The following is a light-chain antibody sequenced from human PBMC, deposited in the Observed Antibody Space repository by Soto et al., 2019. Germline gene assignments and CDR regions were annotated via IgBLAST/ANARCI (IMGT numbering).Light chain of an antibody. Sequence: EIVMTQSPATLSVSRGERASLSCRASQSVSSNLAWYQQKPGQAPRLLIYGASTRATGIPARFSGSGSGTDFTLTISGLQSEDFAVYYCQQYNNWPQTFGQGTKVDIK. CDR1: QSVSSN. CDR2: GAS. J-gene: IGKJ1*01. CDR3: QQYNNWPQT. V-gene: IGKV3-15*01.